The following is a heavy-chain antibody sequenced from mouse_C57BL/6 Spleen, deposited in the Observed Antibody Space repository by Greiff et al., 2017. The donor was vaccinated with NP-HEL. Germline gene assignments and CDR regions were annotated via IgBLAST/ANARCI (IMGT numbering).Heavy chain of an antibody. Sequence: QVQLQQSGAELVRPGASVKLSCKASGYTFTDYYINWVKQRPGQGLEWIARIYPGSGNTYYNEKFKGKATLTAEKSSSTAYMQLSSLRSEDADGYLCARGGPFTTVVATGKELDYWGQGTTLTVSS. CDR3: ARGGPFTTVVATGKELDY. D-gene: IGHD1-1*01. CDR1: GYTFTDYY. J-gene: IGHJ2*01. V-gene: IGHV1-76*01. CDR2: IYPGSGNT.